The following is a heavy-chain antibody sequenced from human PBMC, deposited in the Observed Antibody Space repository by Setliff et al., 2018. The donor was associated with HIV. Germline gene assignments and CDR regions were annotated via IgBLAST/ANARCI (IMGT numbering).Heavy chain of an antibody. J-gene: IGHJ6*03. CDR3: NIYYYYYMDV. CDR2: VHISGSV. V-gene: IGHV4-61*02. CDR1: GGSVSRSDYY. Sequence: SETLSLTCTVSGGSVSRSDYYWSWIRQPAGGGLEWIGRVHISGSVNYNPSLRSRVSISIDTSKNQCSLKLTSVTAADTAVYYCNIYYYYYMDVWGKGTTVTVFS.